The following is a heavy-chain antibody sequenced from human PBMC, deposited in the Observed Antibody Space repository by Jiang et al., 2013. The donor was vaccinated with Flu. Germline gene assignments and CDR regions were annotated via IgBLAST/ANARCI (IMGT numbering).Heavy chain of an antibody. CDR3: ARMNGYFDWQDIDY. CDR1: GGSISSGSYY. Sequence: KPSQTLSLTCTVSGGSISSGSYYWSWIRQPAGKGLEWIGRIYTSGSTNYNPSLKSRVTISVDTSKNQFSLKLSSVTAADTAVYYCARMNGYFDWQDIDYWGQGTLVTVSS. J-gene: IGHJ4*02. D-gene: IGHD3-9*01. CDR2: IYTSGST. V-gene: IGHV4-61*02.